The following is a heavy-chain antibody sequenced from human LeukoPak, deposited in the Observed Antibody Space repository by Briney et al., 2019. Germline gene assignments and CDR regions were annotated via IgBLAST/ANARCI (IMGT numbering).Heavy chain of an antibody. CDR2: IIPIFGTA. Sequence: SVKVSCKAAGGTVSSYAISWVRQAPGQRLEWRGGIIPIFGTANYAQKFQGRVTITADKSTSTAYMELSSLRSEDTAVYYCAGEDIALYWFDPWGQGTLVTVSS. CDR3: AGEDIALYWFDP. CDR1: GGTVSSYA. D-gene: IGHD5-12*01. V-gene: IGHV1-69*06. J-gene: IGHJ5*02.